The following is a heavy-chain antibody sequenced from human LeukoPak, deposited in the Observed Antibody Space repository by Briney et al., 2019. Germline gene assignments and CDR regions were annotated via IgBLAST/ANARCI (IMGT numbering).Heavy chain of an antibody. CDR1: GQTFSSYG. CDR3: ATGYPKRRPSDMLTVPLFDY. Sequence: ASVKVSCKTSGQTFSSYGFSWVRQAPGQGLEWMGWISGYNGNTKFEEKFQDRVTMTTDTSTNTAYMELRSLRSDDTATYYCATGYPKRRPSDMLTVPLFDYWGQGSLVIVSS. J-gene: IGHJ4*02. CDR2: ISGYNGNT. V-gene: IGHV1-18*01. D-gene: IGHD3-9*01.